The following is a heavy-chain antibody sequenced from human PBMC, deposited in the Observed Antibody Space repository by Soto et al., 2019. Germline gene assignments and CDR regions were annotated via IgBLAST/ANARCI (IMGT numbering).Heavy chain of an antibody. D-gene: IGHD3-3*01. CDR2: IYYSGST. J-gene: IGHJ6*03. V-gene: IGHV4-39*01. CDR1: GGSISSSSYY. Sequence: SETLSLTCTVSGGSISSSSYYWGWIRQPPGKGLEWIGSIYYSGSTYYNPSLKSRVTISVDTSKNQFSLKLSSVTAADTAVYYCARLLYYDFWSGYTNYYMDVWGKGTTVTVS. CDR3: ARLLYYDFWSGYTNYYMDV.